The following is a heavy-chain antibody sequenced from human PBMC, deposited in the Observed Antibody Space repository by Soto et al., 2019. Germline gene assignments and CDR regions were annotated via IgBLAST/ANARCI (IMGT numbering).Heavy chain of an antibody. V-gene: IGHV4-61*01. Sequence: QVQLQESGPGLVKPSETLSLTCTVSGASVSSGSYYWYWIRQPPGMGLEWIGEINHSGSTNYNPSLKSRVTISVDTSKNQFSLKLSSVTAADTAVYYCARGGMATNPALDYWGQGTLVTVSS. D-gene: IGHD5-12*01. J-gene: IGHJ4*02. CDR1: GASVSSGSYY. CDR2: INHSGST. CDR3: ARGGMATNPALDY.